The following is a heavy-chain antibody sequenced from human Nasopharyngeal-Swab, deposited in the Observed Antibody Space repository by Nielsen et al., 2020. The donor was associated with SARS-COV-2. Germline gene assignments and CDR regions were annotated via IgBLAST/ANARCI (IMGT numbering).Heavy chain of an antibody. Sequence: GESLKISCAASGFTFSSYWMHWVRQAPGKGLVWVSRINSDGSSTSYADSVKGRFTIFRDSAKNTLYLQMNSLRAEDTAVYYCAKGTKGSGGNYWGQGTLVTVSS. CDR2: INSDGSST. CDR3: AKGTKGSGGNY. J-gene: IGHJ4*02. CDR1: GFTFSSYW. V-gene: IGHV3-74*01. D-gene: IGHD6-25*01.